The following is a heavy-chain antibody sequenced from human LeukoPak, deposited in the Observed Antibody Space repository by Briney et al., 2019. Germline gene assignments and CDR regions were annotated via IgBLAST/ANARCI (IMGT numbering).Heavy chain of an antibody. CDR2: IGGSGSYT. J-gene: IGHJ4*02. CDR1: GFTFSTYA. D-gene: IGHD3-16*01. Sequence: RSGGSLRLSCAASGFTFSTYAMIWVRQAPGKGLEWVSVIGGSGSYTYYADSVKGRFTISRDNSKDTLYLQMNSLRAEDTAVYYCARGIQGHYGFGDWGQGTLVTVSS. CDR3: ARGIQGHYGFGD. V-gene: IGHV3-23*01.